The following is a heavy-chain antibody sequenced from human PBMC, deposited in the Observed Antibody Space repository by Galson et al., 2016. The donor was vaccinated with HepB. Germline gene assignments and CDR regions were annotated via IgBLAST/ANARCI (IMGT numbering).Heavy chain of an antibody. CDR3: TPLPTGQQPYYFDL. Sequence: SLRLSCAASGFTLSHAWMSWVRQAPGKGLEWVGRMKSILDGGSTDYAAPVKGRFTISRDDAKNTVSLQMKRLRMDDTATYYCTPLPTGQQPYYFDLWGQGTLVIVSS. D-gene: IGHD6-13*01. J-gene: IGHJ4*02. CDR2: MKSILDGGST. CDR1: GFTLSHAW. V-gene: IGHV3-15*01.